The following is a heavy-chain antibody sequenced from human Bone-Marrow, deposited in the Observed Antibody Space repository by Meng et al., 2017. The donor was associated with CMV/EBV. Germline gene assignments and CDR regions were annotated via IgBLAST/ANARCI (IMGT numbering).Heavy chain of an antibody. D-gene: IGHD2-2*01. CDR3: ARDWRLNDPMQYCSSTSCYPRYGMDV. CDR2: ISAYNGNT. J-gene: IGHJ6*02. Sequence: ASVKVSCPASGYTFTSYGISWVRQAPGQGLEWMGWISAYNGNTNHAQKLQGRVTMTTDTSTSTAYMELRSLRSDATAVYYCARDWRLNDPMQYCSSTSCYPRYGMDVWGQGTTVTVSS. V-gene: IGHV1-18*01. CDR1: GYTFTSYG.